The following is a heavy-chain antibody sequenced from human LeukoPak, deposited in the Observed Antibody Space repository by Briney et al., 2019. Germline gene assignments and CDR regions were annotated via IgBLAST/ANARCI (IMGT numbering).Heavy chain of an antibody. D-gene: IGHD3-10*02. CDR2: ISSSGSTI. V-gene: IGHV3-48*03. J-gene: IGHJ6*04. CDR1: ESIFSSYW. CDR3: AELGITMIGGV. Sequence: GGSLRLSCAASESIFSSYWMSWVRQAPGKGLEWVSYISSSGSTIYYADSVKGRFTISRDNAKNSLYLQMNSLRAEDTAVYYCAELGITMIGGVWGKGTTVTISS.